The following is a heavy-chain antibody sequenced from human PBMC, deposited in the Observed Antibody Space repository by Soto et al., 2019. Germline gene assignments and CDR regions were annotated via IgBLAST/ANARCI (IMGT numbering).Heavy chain of an antibody. V-gene: IGHV4-39*01. CDR1: GGSISSSSYY. Sequence: PSETLSLTCTVSGGSISSSSYYWGWIRQPPGKGLEWIGSIYYSGSTYYNPSLKSRVTISVDTSKNQFSLKLSSVTAADTAVYYCARLDGHYHYKDVWGQGTTVTVSS. J-gene: IGHJ6*03. CDR2: IYYSGST. CDR3: ARLDGHYHYKDV.